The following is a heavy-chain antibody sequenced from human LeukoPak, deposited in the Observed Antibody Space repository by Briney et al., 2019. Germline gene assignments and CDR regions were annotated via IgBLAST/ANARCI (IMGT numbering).Heavy chain of an antibody. CDR3: AKDAISSRVNWFDP. D-gene: IGHD3-3*02. Sequence: GGSLRLSCAASGFTFSSYWMSWVRQAPGKGLEWVANIKQDGSEKSYVDSVKGRFTISRDNSKNTLYLQMNSLRAEDTAVYYCAKDAISSRVNWFDPWGQGTLVTVSS. CDR2: IKQDGSEK. CDR1: GFTFSSYW. J-gene: IGHJ5*02. V-gene: IGHV3-7*03.